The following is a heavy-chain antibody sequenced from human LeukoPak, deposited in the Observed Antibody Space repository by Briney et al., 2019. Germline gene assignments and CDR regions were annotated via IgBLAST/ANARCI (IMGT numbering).Heavy chain of an antibody. CDR1: GYTFTGYY. CDR3: ARYCTNGVCYTSFDY. Sequence: ASVKVSCKASGYTFTGYYMHWVRQAPGQGLEWMGWINPNSGGTNYAQKLQGRVTMTTDTSTSTAYMELRSLRSDDTAVYYCARYCTNGVCYTSFDYWGQGTLVTVSS. J-gene: IGHJ4*02. V-gene: IGHV1-2*02. CDR2: INPNSGGT. D-gene: IGHD2-8*01.